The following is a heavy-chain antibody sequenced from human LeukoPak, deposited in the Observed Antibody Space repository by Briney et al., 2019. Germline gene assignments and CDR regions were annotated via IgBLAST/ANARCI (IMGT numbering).Heavy chain of an antibody. D-gene: IGHD3-10*01. V-gene: IGHV1-2*02. CDR2: INPNSGGT. J-gene: IGHJ4*02. CDR1: GYTFTGYY. Sequence: ASVKVSCKASGYTFTGYYMHWVRQAPGQGLEWMGWINPNSGGTNYAQKFQGRVTMTRDTSISTAYMEPSRLRSDDTAVYYCARDTIWFGEPNARYYFDYWGQGTLVTVSS. CDR3: ARDTIWFGEPNARYYFDY.